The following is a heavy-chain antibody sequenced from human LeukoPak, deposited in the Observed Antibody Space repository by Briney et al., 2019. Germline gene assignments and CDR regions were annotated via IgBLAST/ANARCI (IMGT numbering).Heavy chain of an antibody. CDR3: ARDRSSAFGY. CDR2: ISAYNGNT. D-gene: IGHD3-10*01. J-gene: IGHJ4*02. Sequence: ASVNVSCKASGYTYTSYGLNWVRQAPGQGLEWMGWISAYNGNTNYAQKLQGRVTMTTDTSTSTAYMELRSLRSDDTAVYYCARDRSSAFGYWGQGTLVTVSS. CDR1: GYTYTSYG. V-gene: IGHV1-18*01.